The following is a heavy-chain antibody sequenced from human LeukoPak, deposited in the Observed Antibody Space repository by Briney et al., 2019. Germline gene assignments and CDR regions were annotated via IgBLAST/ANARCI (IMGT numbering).Heavy chain of an antibody. V-gene: IGHV3-33*01. CDR1: GFVFNNYG. J-gene: IGHJ4*02. CDR3: ARRSSGTSGLDY. D-gene: IGHD1-26*01. Sequence: GGSLRLSCAASGFVFNNYGMHWVRQAPGKGLEWVAVVWTDGSKKSYADSVKGRFTFTRDNSKNMLYLQMDGLRADNTAVYYCARRSSGTSGLDYWGQGILVTVSS. CDR2: VWTDGSKK.